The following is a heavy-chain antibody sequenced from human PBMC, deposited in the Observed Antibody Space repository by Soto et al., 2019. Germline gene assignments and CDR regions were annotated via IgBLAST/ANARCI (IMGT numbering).Heavy chain of an antibody. V-gene: IGHV1-69*13. Sequence: SVKVSCKASGGTFSSFGISWVRQAPGQGLEWMGGIIPVFGRPNYAQRFRGRLTITADESTNTSYMELIDLTSEDTAVYYCAREASGYDFWGHGTQVTVSS. D-gene: IGHD5-12*01. CDR3: AREASGYDF. CDR2: IIPVFGRP. CDR1: GGTFSSFG. J-gene: IGHJ1*01.